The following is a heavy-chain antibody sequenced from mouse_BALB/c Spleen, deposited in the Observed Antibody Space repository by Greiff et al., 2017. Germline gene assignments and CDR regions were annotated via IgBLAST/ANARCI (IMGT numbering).Heavy chain of an antibody. J-gene: IGHJ2*01. CDR1: GFSLTSYG. CDR2: IWAGGST. D-gene: IGHD1-1*01. Sequence: VKLMESGPGLVAPSQSLSITCTVSGFSLTSYGVHWVRQPPGKGLEWLGVIWAGGSTNYNSALMSRLSISKDNSTSQVFLKMNSLQTDDTAMDYCARDDGGSYYFDYWGQGTTLTVSS. CDR3: ARDDGGSYYFDY. V-gene: IGHV2-9*02.